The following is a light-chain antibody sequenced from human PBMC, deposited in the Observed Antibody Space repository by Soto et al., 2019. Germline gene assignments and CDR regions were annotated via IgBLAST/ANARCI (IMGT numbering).Light chain of an antibody. CDR2: TAS. Sequence: DIKMTQSTSSLSASVGDRVTITSRASQYISNYLNWYQQKSGTAPKLLIHTASTLQSGVPSRFSGRGSGPDFTLTISSVQPDDFAIDFCQQSYSTPPTFGQGTTLEIK. CDR3: QQSYSTPPT. V-gene: IGKV1-39*01. CDR1: QYISNY. J-gene: IGKJ2*01.